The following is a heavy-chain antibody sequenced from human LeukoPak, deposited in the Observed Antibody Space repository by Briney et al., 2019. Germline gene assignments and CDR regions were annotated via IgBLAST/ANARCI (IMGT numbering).Heavy chain of an antibody. Sequence: GGSLRLSCAASGFSFSSYGMPWVRQAPDKGLEWVAVISDAGNKKYYADSVKGRFTISRDNSKFTLSLQMNSLRAEDTAVYYCARALGDALDIWGQGTMVTVSS. CDR2: ISDAGNKK. J-gene: IGHJ3*02. CDR3: ARALGDALDI. V-gene: IGHV3-30*03. CDR1: GFSFSSYG.